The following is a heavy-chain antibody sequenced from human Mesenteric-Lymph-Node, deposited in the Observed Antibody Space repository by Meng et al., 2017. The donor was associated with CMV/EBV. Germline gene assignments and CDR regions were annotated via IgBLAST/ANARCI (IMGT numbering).Heavy chain of an antibody. Sequence: ASAKVSCKASGYTFTNYDINWVRQATGQGLEWMGWVNPNSGNTGYAQKFQGRVTITRSTSITTAYMELSSLRSEDTAVYYCARSDYGDYDYWGQGTLVTVSS. D-gene: IGHD4-17*01. V-gene: IGHV1-8*03. J-gene: IGHJ4*02. CDR2: VNPNSGNT. CDR1: GYTFTNYD. CDR3: ARSDYGDYDY.